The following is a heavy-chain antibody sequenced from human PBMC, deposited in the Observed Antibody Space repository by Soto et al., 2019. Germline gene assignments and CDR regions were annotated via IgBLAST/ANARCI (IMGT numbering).Heavy chain of an antibody. CDR3: ASRVVATTETFDY. V-gene: IGHV1-69*02. CDR2: IIPILGIA. J-gene: IGHJ4*02. CDR1: GGTFSSYT. D-gene: IGHD5-12*01. Sequence: SVKVSCKASGGTFSSYTISWVRQAPGQGLEWMGRIIPILGIANYAQKFQGRVTITADKSTSTAYMELSSLRSEDTAVYYCASRVVATTETFDYWGQGTLVTVSS.